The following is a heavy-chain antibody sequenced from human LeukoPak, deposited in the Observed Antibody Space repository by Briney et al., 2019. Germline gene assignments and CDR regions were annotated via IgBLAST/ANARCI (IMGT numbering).Heavy chain of an antibody. D-gene: IGHD2-15*01. Sequence: ASVKVSCKASGYTFTSYGSSWVRQAPGQGLEWMGWISAYNGNTNYAQKLQGRVTMTTDTSTSTAYMELRSQRSDDTAVYYCARGPYCSGGACYSQYFDSWGQGTLVTVSS. CDR3: ARGPYCSGGACYSQYFDS. CDR2: ISAYNGNT. CDR1: GYTFTSYG. J-gene: IGHJ4*02. V-gene: IGHV1-18*01.